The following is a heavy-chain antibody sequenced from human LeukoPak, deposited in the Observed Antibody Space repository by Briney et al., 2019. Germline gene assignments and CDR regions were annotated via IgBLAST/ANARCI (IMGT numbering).Heavy chain of an antibody. D-gene: IGHD3-22*01. Sequence: SETLSLTCTVSGXSISSYYWSWIRQPPGKGLEWIGYIHYSGSTNSKPSLKSRVTISVDTSKNQFSLKLSSVTAADTAVYYCARSTSGGYYYALDYWGQGTLVTVSS. CDR3: ARSTSGGYYYALDY. V-gene: IGHV4-59*08. J-gene: IGHJ4*02. CDR1: GXSISSYY. CDR2: IHYSGST.